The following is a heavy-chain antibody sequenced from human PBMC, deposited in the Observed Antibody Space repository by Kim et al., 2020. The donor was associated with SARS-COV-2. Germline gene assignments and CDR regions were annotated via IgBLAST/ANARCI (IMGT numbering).Heavy chain of an antibody. Sequence: SETLSLTCSVSGDSITGYYWTWIRQPPGKGLQWIGYIYYSGNTNYNPSLESRVTMSVDTSTNQLSLSLNSVTPADTAVYYCSRGGYSNCWGQKHFDYWGQGTLDTVSS. CDR2: IYYSGNT. D-gene: IGHD6-13*01. J-gene: IGHJ4*02. V-gene: IGHV4-59*01. CDR1: GDSITGYY. CDR3: SRGGYSNCWGQKHFDY.